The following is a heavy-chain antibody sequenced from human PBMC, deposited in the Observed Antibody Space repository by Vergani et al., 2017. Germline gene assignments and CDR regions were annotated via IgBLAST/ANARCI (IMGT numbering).Heavy chain of an antibody. CDR3: ASYLRDFWSGYSKKDYYYYMDV. V-gene: IGHV3-30-3*01. CDR2: ISYDGSNK. D-gene: IGHD3-3*01. Sequence: QVQLVESGGGVVQPGRSLRLSCAASGFTFSSYAMHWVRQAPGKGLEWVAVISYDGSNKYYADSVKGRFTISRDNSKNTLYMQMNSLRAEDTAVYYCASYLRDFWSGYSKKDYYYYMDVWGKGTTVTVSS. CDR1: GFTFSSYA. J-gene: IGHJ6*03.